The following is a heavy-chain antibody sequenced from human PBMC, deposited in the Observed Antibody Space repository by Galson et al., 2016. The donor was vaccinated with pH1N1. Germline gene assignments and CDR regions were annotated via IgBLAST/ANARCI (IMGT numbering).Heavy chain of an antibody. CDR2: ISSSGNTI. V-gene: IGHV3-11*01. CDR1: GFTFSDYY. CDR3: AGYCSGGSCSGSYYYFDT. Sequence: SLRLSSAASGFTFSDYYMSWIRQAPGKGLEWLSYISSSGNTIYYADSVKGRFTISRDNARNSLYLQMNSLRAEDTALYYCAGYCSGGSCSGSYYYFDTWGQGTLVTVSS. J-gene: IGHJ4*02. D-gene: IGHD2-15*01.